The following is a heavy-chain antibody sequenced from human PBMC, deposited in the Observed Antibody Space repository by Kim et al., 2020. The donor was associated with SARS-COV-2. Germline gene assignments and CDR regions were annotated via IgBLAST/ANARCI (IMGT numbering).Heavy chain of an antibody. CDR2: INHSGST. CDR3: ARAFHYYGSGSYYPNYYFDY. D-gene: IGHD3-10*01. CDR1: GGSFSGYY. J-gene: IGHJ4*02. Sequence: SETLSLTCAVYGGSFSGYYWSWIRQPPGKGLEWIGEINHSGSTNYNPSLKSRVTISVDTSKNQFSLKLSSVTAADTAVYYCARAFHYYGSGSYYPNYYFDYWGQGTLVTVSS. V-gene: IGHV4-34*01.